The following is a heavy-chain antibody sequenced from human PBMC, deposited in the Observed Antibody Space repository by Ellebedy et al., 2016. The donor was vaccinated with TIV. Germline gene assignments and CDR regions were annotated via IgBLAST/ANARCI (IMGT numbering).Heavy chain of an antibody. CDR1: GFNFSSYG. CDR3: AREYGDYFFDY. CDR2: IWYDGSNK. V-gene: IGHV3-33*01. Sequence: GESLKISCAASGFNFSSYGMHWVRQAPGKGLEWVTVIWYDGSNKYYADSVKGRFTISRDNSKKTLYLQMSSLRAEDTAVYYCAREYGDYFFDYWGQGTPVTVSS. J-gene: IGHJ4*02. D-gene: IGHD2-21*02.